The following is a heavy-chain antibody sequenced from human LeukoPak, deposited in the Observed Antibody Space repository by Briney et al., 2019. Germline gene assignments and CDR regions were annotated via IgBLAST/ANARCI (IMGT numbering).Heavy chain of an antibody. CDR1: GFTFSNYW. V-gene: IGHV3-7*01. Sequence: TGGSLRLSCAAPGFTFSNYWMSWVRQAPAKVLEWVANTNGDENEKYCVDSVKGRITISRDNAKNSLYLQINSLRAEDTAVYYCARGGSPFSEAAYWGQGTLVSVSS. CDR2: TNGDENEK. D-gene: IGHD2-15*01. CDR3: ARGGSPFSEAAY. J-gene: IGHJ4*02.